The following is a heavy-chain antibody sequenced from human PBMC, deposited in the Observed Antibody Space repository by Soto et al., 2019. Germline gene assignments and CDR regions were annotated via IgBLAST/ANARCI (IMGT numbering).Heavy chain of an antibody. V-gene: IGHV1-18*01. CDR1: GYAFTNYG. CDR2: ITVNSGNT. Sequence: QGQLEQSGAEVKRPGASVKVSCKASGYAFTNYGISWVRQAPGQGLEGMGWITVNSGNTNYAQKTQGRVTTTPATYTGTASMGLRSMSSDDTAVYFCARGLGGGWHYLDYWGQGTLVTVSS. J-gene: IGHJ4*02. CDR3: ARGLGGGWHYLDY. D-gene: IGHD3-16*01.